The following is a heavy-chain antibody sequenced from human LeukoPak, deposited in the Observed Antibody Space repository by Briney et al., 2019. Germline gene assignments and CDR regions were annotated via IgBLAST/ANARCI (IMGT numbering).Heavy chain of an antibody. CDR3: ARDAGYSYGRAFDY. CDR2: ISSNGGST. J-gene: IGHJ4*02. Sequence: GGSLRLSCAASGFTFSSYAMHWVRQAPGKGLEYVSAISSNGGSTYYANSVKGRFTISRDNSKNTLYLQMGSLRAEDMAVYHCARDAGYSYGRAFDYWGQGTLVTVSS. D-gene: IGHD5-18*01. CDR1: GFTFSSYA. V-gene: IGHV3-64*01.